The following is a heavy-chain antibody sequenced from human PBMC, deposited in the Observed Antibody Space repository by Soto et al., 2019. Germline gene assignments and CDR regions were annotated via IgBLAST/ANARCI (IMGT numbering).Heavy chain of an antibody. V-gene: IGHV4-31*03. J-gene: IGHJ4*02. CDR3: ATCSSTSCLDY. CDR1: GGSISSGGYY. D-gene: IGHD2-2*01. CDR2: IYYSGST. Sequence: SETLSLTCTVSGGSISSGGYYWSWIRQHPGKGLEWIGYIYYSGSTYYNPSLKSRVTISVDTSKNQFSLKLSSVTAADTAVYYCATCSSTSCLDYWGQGTLVTVSS.